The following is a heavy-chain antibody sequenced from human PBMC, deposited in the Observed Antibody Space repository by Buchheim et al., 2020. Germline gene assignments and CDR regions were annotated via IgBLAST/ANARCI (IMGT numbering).Heavy chain of an antibody. D-gene: IGHD2-15*01. CDR3: ARGPLYCSGGSCYSGGMDV. CDR1: GYTFASYY. V-gene: IGHV1-46*01. Sequence: QVQLVQSGAEVKKPGDSVKVSCKASGYTFASYYMHWVRQAPGQGLEWMGIIDPSRGGTSYAQKFQGRVTMTRDTSTSTVYMELSSLRSEDTAVYYCARGPLYCSGGSCYSGGMDVWGQGTT. J-gene: IGHJ6*02. CDR2: IDPSRGGT.